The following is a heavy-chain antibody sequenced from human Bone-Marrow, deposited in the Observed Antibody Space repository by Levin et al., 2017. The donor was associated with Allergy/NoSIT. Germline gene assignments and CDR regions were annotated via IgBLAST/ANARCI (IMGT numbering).Heavy chain of an antibody. CDR1: GFTFSSYD. D-gene: IGHD6-19*01. CDR2: ISGSGGST. Sequence: PGGSLRLSCAASGFTFSSYDMSWVRQAPGKGLEWVSAISGSGGSTYYADSVKGRFTISRDNSKSTLYLQMSSLRAEDTAVYYCAKDESIAVAADWFDPWGQGTLVTVSS. V-gene: IGHV3-23*01. CDR3: AKDESIAVAADWFDP. J-gene: IGHJ5*02.